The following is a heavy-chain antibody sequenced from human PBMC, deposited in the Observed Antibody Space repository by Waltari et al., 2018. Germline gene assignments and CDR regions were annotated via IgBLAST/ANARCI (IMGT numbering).Heavy chain of an antibody. V-gene: IGHV4-39*01. Sequence: QLQLQESGPGLVKPSETLSLTCTVPCGSLSRSNSYWGGLRQPPGKGPDWIARIYPSGSTYNNPSLKSRVTISVDTSKNQFSLKLTSVTAADTAVYYCARIYGSGSPIPSVDYWGQGTLVTVSS. CDR2: IYPSGST. J-gene: IGHJ4*02. CDR3: ARIYGSGSPIPSVDY. D-gene: IGHD3-10*01. CDR1: CGSLSRSNSY.